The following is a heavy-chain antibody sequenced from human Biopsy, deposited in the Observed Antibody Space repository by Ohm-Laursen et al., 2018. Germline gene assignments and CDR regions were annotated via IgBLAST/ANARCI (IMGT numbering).Heavy chain of an antibody. CDR3: ARATNSTGWPYYYFYGMDV. J-gene: IGHJ6*02. Sequence: GTLSLTCTVSGCSISSYYWNWIRQTPGKGLEWIGYIYYSGSTNYNPSLKSRVTISVDTSKNQFSLRLNSVTAADTAVYYCARATNSTGWPYYYFYGMDVWGQGTTVTVSS. V-gene: IGHV4-59*01. D-gene: IGHD2/OR15-2a*01. CDR2: IYYSGST. CDR1: GCSISSYY.